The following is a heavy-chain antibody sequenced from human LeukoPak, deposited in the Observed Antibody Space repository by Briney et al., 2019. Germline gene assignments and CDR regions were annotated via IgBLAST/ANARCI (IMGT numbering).Heavy chain of an antibody. CDR1: GFTSSSYA. CDR2: ISANGGNT. Sequence: QPGGSLRLSCVASGFTSSSYAMTWVRQAPGKGLEWVSSISANGGNTYYADSVKGRFTISRDNSKNTLYLQMNSLRDDDTAVYYCARVTGNSATYPIFDYWGQGTLVTVSS. V-gene: IGHV3-23*01. D-gene: IGHD1-26*01. CDR3: ARVTGNSATYPIFDY. J-gene: IGHJ4*02.